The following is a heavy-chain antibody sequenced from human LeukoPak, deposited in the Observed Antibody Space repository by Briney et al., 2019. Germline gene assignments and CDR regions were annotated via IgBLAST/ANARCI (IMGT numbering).Heavy chain of an antibody. J-gene: IGHJ4*02. Sequence: PSQTLSLTCTVSGGSISSGSYYWSWIRQPAGKGLEWIGHIYTSGSTNYNPSLKSLVTISVDTSKNQFSLKLSSVTAADTAVYYCARDSGYDIIDYWGQGTLVTVSS. CDR3: ARDSGYDIIDY. CDR1: GGSISSGSYY. CDR2: IYTSGST. D-gene: IGHD5-12*01. V-gene: IGHV4-61*09.